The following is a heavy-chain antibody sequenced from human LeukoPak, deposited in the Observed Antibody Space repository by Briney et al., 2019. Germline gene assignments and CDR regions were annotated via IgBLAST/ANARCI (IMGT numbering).Heavy chain of an antibody. CDR3: AKVAGDGDYGVADY. CDR2: ISGDGGSI. D-gene: IGHD4-17*01. J-gene: IGHJ4*02. CDR1: GFTFDDYA. Sequence: GGSLRLSCAASGFTFDDYAMHWVRQAPGKGLEWVSLISGDGGSIYYADSVKGRFTISRDNSKNSLYLQMNSLRTEDTALYYCAKVAGDGDYGVADYWGQGTLVTVSS. V-gene: IGHV3-43*02.